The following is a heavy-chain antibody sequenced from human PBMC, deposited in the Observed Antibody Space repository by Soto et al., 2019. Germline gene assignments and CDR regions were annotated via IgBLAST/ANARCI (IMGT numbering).Heavy chain of an antibody. D-gene: IGHD3-10*01. Sequence: QEKLQESGPGLVKHSQTLSLTCTVSGGSFSSGSYSWSWIRQLPGRGLEWMGYIYDSGSTFYRPSLKSRVNILMDRYKNQFSLELNSVTAADTAVYYSTSGPIGRVSDIWGQGTVVTVSS. CDR1: GGSFSSGSYS. J-gene: IGHJ3*02. CDR3: TSGPIGRVSDI. V-gene: IGHV4-31*03. CDR2: IYDSGST.